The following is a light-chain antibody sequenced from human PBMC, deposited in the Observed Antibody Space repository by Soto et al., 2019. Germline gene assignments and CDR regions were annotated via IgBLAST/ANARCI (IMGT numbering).Light chain of an antibody. CDR1: QSVNTN. CDR3: QQYNNWPPHT. CDR2: GAS. V-gene: IGKV3-15*01. Sequence: EIVMTQSPATLSVSPGESATLSCRVSQSVNTNLAWYQQKPGRAPRLLIHGASTRATGIPARFSGSGSGTEFTLNISSLQSEDFAVYYCQQYNNWPPHTFGQGTKLEIK. J-gene: IGKJ2*01.